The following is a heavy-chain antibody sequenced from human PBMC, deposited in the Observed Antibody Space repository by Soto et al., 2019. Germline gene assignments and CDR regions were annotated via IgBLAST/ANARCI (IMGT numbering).Heavy chain of an antibody. D-gene: IGHD4-17*01. V-gene: IGHV4-61*01. J-gene: IGHJ6*02. CDR2: IYYSGST. Sequence: SETLSLTCTVSGGSVSSGSYYWSWIRQPPGKGLEWIGYIYYSGSTNYNPSLKSRVTISVDTSKNQFSLKQSSVTAADTAVYYCARDRLIDDYGGNTCMDVWGQGTTVTVSS. CDR3: ARDRLIDDYGGNTCMDV. CDR1: GGSVSSGSYY.